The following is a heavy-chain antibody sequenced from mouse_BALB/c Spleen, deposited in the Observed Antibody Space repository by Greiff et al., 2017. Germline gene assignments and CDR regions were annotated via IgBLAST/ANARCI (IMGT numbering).Heavy chain of an antibody. D-gene: IGHD2-3*01. CDR3: NAGDGYPSYAMDY. J-gene: IGHJ4*01. CDR1: GFNIKDYY. V-gene: IGHV14-4*02. CDR2: IDPENGDT. Sequence: EVKLVESGAELVRSGASVKLSCTASGFNIKDYYMHWVKQRPEQGLEWIGWIDPENGDTEYAPKFQGKATMTADTSSNTAYLQLSSLTSEDTAVYYCNAGDGYPSYAMDYWGQGTSVTVSS.